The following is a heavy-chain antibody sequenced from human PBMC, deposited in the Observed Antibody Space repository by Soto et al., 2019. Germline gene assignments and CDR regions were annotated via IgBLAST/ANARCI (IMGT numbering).Heavy chain of an antibody. CDR3: ARHPYYDFWSGYSVPSYYMDV. CDR1: GGSISSYY. J-gene: IGHJ6*03. Sequence: PSETLSLTCTVSGGSISSYYWSWIRQPPGKGLEWIGYIYYSGSTNYNPSLKSRVTISVDTSKNQFSLKLSSVTAADTAVYYCARHPYYDFWSGYSVPSYYMDVWGKGTTVTVSS. CDR2: IYYSGST. D-gene: IGHD3-3*01. V-gene: IGHV4-59*08.